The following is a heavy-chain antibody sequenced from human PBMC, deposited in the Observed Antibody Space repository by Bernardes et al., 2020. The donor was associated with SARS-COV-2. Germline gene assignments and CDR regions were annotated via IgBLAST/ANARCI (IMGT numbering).Heavy chain of an antibody. V-gene: IGHV3-23*01. Sequence: GGSLRLSCAASGFSFSTYAMSWVRQAPGKGLEWVSAISGSADSVERTFYADSVRGRFTISRDNTRNSLYLQMDSLRADDTAVYYCTRRLIVEARAGLDYWGQGTLVTVSS. D-gene: IGHD2-15*01. CDR1: GFSFSTYA. J-gene: IGHJ4*02. CDR2: ISGSADSVERT. CDR3: TRRLIVEARAGLDY.